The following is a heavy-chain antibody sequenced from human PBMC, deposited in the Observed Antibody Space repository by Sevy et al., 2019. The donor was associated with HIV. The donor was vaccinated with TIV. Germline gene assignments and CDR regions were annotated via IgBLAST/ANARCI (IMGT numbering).Heavy chain of an antibody. Sequence: ASVKVSCKVSGYTLTELSMHWVRQAPGKGLEWMATFDPEDGETIYAQKFQGRVTMTEDTSTDTAYMELSSLRSEYTAVYYCSTTRDYYDSSGYPFDYWGQGTLVTVSS. J-gene: IGHJ4*02. V-gene: IGHV1-24*01. CDR2: FDPEDGET. D-gene: IGHD3-22*01. CDR1: GYTLTELS. CDR3: STTRDYYDSSGYPFDY.